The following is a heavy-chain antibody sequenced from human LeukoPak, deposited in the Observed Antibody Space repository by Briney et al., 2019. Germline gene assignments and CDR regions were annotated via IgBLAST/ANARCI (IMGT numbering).Heavy chain of an antibody. CDR1: GYTFSAFH. J-gene: IGHJ4*02. CDR2: VNPNSGDT. D-gene: IGHD3-10*01. V-gene: IGHV1-2*02. CDR3: ARRNYYGSQSEY. Sequence: ASVKVSCEASGYTFSAFHIHWVRLAPGQGPEWMGWVNPNSGDTNYAQRFRGRVTMTRDTSINTAYMELSSLRSDDTAVYYCARRNYYGSQSEYWGQGTLVAVSS.